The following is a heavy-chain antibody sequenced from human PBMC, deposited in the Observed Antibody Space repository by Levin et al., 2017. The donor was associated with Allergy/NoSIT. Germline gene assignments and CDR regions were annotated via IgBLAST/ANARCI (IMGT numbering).Heavy chain of an antibody. CDR3: AKKAGFTGSWVFDS. CDR2: ITGPGGDT. CDR1: GFTFSSYA. V-gene: IGHV3-23*01. J-gene: IGHJ4*02. Sequence: SCAASGFTFSSYAMGWARQAPGMGLEWVSTITGPGGDTYYADSVKGRFTLSRDNSKNTLFLQMSNLRAEDTALYYCAKKAGFTGSWVFDSWGQGALVTVSS. D-gene: IGHD6-13*01.